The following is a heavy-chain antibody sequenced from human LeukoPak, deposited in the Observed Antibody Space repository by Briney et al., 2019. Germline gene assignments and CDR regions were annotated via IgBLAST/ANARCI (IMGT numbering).Heavy chain of an antibody. J-gene: IGHJ4*02. Sequence: GGSLRLSCAASGFTFSDYYMNWIRQAPGKGLEWVSYISSSGSTIYYADSVKGRFTISRDNAKNTLYLQMNSLRAEDTAVYYCAKSEEWEQTLSLPRTTRRTNGLDYWGQGTLVTVSS. V-gene: IGHV3-11*01. CDR3: AKSEEWEQTLSLPRTTRRTNGLDY. CDR1: GFTFSDYY. D-gene: IGHD1-26*01. CDR2: ISSSGSTI.